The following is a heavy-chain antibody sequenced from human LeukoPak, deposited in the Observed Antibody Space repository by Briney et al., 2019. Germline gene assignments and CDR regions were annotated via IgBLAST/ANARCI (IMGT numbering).Heavy chain of an antibody. J-gene: IGHJ4*02. D-gene: IGHD6-13*01. CDR1: GFTFSSYA. V-gene: IGHV3-48*04. CDR2: ISSSGSTI. CDR3: ATGSSWYKSFVY. Sequence: GGSLRLSCAASGFTFSSYAMSWVRQAPGKGLEWVSYISSSGSTIYYADSVKGRFTISRDNAKNSLYLQMNSLRAEDTAVYYCATGSSWYKSFVYWGQGTLVTVSS.